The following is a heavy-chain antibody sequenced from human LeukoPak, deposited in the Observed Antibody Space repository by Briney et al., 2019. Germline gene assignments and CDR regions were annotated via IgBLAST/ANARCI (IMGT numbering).Heavy chain of an antibody. V-gene: IGHV4-38-2*02. J-gene: IGHJ3*02. CDR2: IYYSGST. Sequence: SETLSLTCTVSDYPISSGYYWGWIRQPPGKGLEWIGSIYYSGSTYYNPSLKSRVTISVDRSKNQFSLKLSSVTAADTAVYYCARGITDDAFDIWGQGTMVTVSS. CDR3: ARGITDDAFDI. D-gene: IGHD3-16*01. CDR1: DYPISSGYY.